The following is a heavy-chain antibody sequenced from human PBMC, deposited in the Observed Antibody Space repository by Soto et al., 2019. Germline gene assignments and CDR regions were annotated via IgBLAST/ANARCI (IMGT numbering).Heavy chain of an antibody. CDR1: GFTFSSYA. V-gene: IGHV3-23*01. J-gene: IGHJ4*02. CDR2: ISGSGGST. D-gene: IGHD6-13*01. Sequence: PGGSLRLSCAASGFTFSSYAMSWVRQAPGKGLEWVSAISGSGGSTYYADSVKGRFTISRDNSKNTLYLQMNSLRAEDTAVYYCAKDSGRIAAAGGYFDYWGQGTLVTVSS. CDR3: AKDSGRIAAAGGYFDY.